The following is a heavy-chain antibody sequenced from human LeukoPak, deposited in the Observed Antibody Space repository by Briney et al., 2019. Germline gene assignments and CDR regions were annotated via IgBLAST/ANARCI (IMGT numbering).Heavy chain of an antibody. Sequence: SVKVSCKASGGTFSSYAISWVRQAPGQGLGWMGGIIPIFDTANYAQKFRGRVTITADESTSTAYMELSSLRSEDTAVYYCARAYCSSTSCSFDYWGQGTLVTVSS. CDR1: GGTFSSYA. CDR3: ARAYCSSTSCSFDY. V-gene: IGHV1-69*13. J-gene: IGHJ4*02. CDR2: IIPIFDTA. D-gene: IGHD2-2*01.